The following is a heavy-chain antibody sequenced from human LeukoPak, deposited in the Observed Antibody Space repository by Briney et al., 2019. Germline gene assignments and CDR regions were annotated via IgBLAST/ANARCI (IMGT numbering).Heavy chain of an antibody. CDR3: ARGPYYYDSSGVFPRYYYYYYMDV. V-gene: IGHV4-59*01. Sequence: SETLSLTCTVSGGSISSYYWSWIRQPPGKGLEGIRYSYYSGSTNYNPSLKSRVTISEDTSKNLFSLKLRSVAAADTDVYYCARGPYYYDSSGVFPRYYYYYYMDVWGKGTTGTVSS. D-gene: IGHD3-22*01. CDR1: GGSISSYY. J-gene: IGHJ6*03. CDR2: SYYSGST.